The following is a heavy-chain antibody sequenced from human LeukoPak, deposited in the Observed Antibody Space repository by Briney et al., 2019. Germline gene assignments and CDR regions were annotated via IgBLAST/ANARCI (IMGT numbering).Heavy chain of an antibody. CDR3: ARAASQSSWYVGGGHNSFDP. Sequence: SGPALVKPTQTLTLTCTFSGFSLSTSGMCVSWIRQPPGKGLEWIGYIYYSGSTNYNPSLKSRVTISVDTSKNQFSLKLSSVTAADTAVYYCARAASQSSWYVGGGHNSFDPWGQGTLVTVSS. V-gene: IGHV4-61*08. J-gene: IGHJ5*02. CDR1: GFSLSTSGMC. D-gene: IGHD6-13*01. CDR2: IYYSGST.